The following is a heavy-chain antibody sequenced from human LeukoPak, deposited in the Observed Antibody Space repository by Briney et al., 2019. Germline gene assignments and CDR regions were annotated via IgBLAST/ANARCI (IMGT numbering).Heavy chain of an antibody. D-gene: IGHD2-2*01. Sequence: ASVKVSCKASGYTFTDYYMHWVRQAPGQGPEWMGWINPNSGATHYAQKFQGRVTTTRDTSISTAYMDLSRLRSDDTAVYYCAREGDVVADVNWFDPWGQGTLVTVSS. J-gene: IGHJ5*02. CDR3: AREGDVVADVNWFDP. V-gene: IGHV1-2*02. CDR1: GYTFTDYY. CDR2: INPNSGAT.